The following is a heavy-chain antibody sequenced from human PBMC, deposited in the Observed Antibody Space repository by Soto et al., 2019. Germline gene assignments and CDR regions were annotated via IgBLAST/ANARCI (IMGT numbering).Heavy chain of an antibody. CDR2: ISYDGSNK. J-gene: IGHJ4*02. Sequence: QVQLVESGGGVVQPGRSLRLSCAASGFTFSSYGMHWVRQAPGKGLEWVAVISYDGSNKYYADSVKGRFTISRDNSKNTLYLQMNSLRAEDTAVYYCAKDHIYYDSSALDYWGQGTLVTVSS. CDR3: AKDHIYYDSSALDY. D-gene: IGHD3-22*01. CDR1: GFTFSSYG. V-gene: IGHV3-30*18.